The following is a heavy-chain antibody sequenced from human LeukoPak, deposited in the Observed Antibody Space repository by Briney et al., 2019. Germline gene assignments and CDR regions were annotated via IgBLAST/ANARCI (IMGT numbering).Heavy chain of an antibody. CDR3: ARGERDYYYMDV. CDR2: ISWNGGST. D-gene: IGHD1-1*01. V-gene: IGHV3-43*01. CDR1: GFTFDDYT. Sequence: PGGSLRLSCAASGFTFDDYTMHWVRQAPGKGLEWVSLISWNGGSTYYADSVKGRFTISRDNSKNTLYLQMNSLRAEDTAVYYCARGERDYYYMDVWGKGTTVTVSS. J-gene: IGHJ6*03.